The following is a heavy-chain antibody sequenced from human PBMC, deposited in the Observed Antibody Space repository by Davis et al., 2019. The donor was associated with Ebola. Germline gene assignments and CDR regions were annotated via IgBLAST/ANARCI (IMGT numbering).Heavy chain of an antibody. CDR3: ARGEGIWFDP. J-gene: IGHJ5*02. Sequence: SVKVSCKASGGTFSSYAISWVRQAPGQGLEWMGGIIPIFGTANYAQKFQGRVTMTRNTSISTAYMELSSLRSEDTAVHYCARGEGIWFDPWGQGTLVTVSS. V-gene: IGHV1-69*05. CDR2: IIPIFGTA. D-gene: IGHD3-10*01. CDR1: GGTFSSYA.